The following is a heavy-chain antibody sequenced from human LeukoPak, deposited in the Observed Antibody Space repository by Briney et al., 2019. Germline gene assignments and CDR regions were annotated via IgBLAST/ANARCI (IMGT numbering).Heavy chain of an antibody. CDR3: AREVNLRHGGRFGLTVTTGVVDP. CDR2: MNPNSGNT. J-gene: IGHJ5*02. V-gene: IGHV1-8*01. D-gene: IGHD4-17*01. Sequence: ASVKVSCKASGYTFTSYDINWVRQATGQGLEWMGWMNPNSGNTGYAQKFQGRVTMTRNTSISTAYMELSSLRSEETAVYYCAREVNLRHGGRFGLTVTTGVVDPWGQGTLVTVSS. CDR1: GYTFTSYD.